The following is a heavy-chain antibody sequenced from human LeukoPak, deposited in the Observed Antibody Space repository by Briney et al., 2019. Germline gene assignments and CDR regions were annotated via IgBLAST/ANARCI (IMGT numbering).Heavy chain of an antibody. CDR1: GGSISSGDYY. D-gene: IGHD3-22*01. J-gene: IGHJ4*02. CDR2: IYYSGST. Sequence: SETLSLTCTVSGGSISSGDYYWSWIRQPPGKGLEWIGYIYYSGSTYYNPSLKSRVTISVDTSKNQFSLKLSSVTAADTAVYYCARVYDSSGYYFDYWGQGTLVTVSS. CDR3: ARVYDSSGYYFDY. V-gene: IGHV4-30-4*02.